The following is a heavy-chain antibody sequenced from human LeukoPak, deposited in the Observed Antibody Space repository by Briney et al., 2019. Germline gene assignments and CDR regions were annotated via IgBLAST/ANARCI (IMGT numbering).Heavy chain of an antibody. V-gene: IGHV3-7*01. CDR3: ASPMIVGGYYFDY. CDR1: GFTFSSYW. Sequence: GGSLRLSCAATGFTFSSYWMSWVRQAPGKGLEWVANIKQDGSEKYYVDSVKGGFTISRDNAKNSLYLQMNSLRAEDTAVYYCASPMIVGGYYFDYWGQGTLVTVSS. J-gene: IGHJ4*02. CDR2: IKQDGSEK. D-gene: IGHD3-22*01.